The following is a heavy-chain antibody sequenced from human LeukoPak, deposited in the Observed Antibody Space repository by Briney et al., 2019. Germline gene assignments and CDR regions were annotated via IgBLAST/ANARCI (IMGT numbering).Heavy chain of an antibody. CDR3: TRHGSSSGG. CDR1: GFTFSGSA. D-gene: IGHD6-6*01. Sequence: GGSLRLSCAASGFTFSGSAMHWVRQASGKGLEWVGRIRSKANSYATAYAASVKGRFTISRDDSKNTAYLQMNSLKTEDTAVYYCTRHGSSSGGGGQGTLVTVFS. J-gene: IGHJ4*02. CDR2: IRSKANSYAT. V-gene: IGHV3-73*01.